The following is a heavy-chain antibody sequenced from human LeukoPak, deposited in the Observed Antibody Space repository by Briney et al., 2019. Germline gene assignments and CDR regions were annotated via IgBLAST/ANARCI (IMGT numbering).Heavy chain of an antibody. Sequence: PGGSLRLSCAASGFTFSSYSMNWVRQAPGKGLEWVSYISSSSSTIYYAVSVKGRFTISRDNAKNSLYLQMNSLRAEDTAVYYCARVDCCSSTSCYRCYYYMDVWGKGTTVTVSS. CDR2: ISSSSSTI. V-gene: IGHV3-48*04. D-gene: IGHD2-2*01. CDR3: ARVDCCSSTSCYRCYYYMDV. CDR1: GFTFSSYS. J-gene: IGHJ6*03.